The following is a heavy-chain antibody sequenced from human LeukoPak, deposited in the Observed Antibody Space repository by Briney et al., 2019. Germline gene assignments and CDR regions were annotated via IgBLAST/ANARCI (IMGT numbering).Heavy chain of an antibody. CDR2: IYTSGST. V-gene: IGHV4-61*02. CDR1: GGSISSGSYY. CDR3: ARDSDYYDSSGSPGGYYYYMDV. D-gene: IGHD3-22*01. J-gene: IGHJ6*03. Sequence: SQTLSLTCTVSGGSISSGSYYWSWIRQPAGKGLEWIGRIYTSGSTNYNPSLKSRVTISVDTSKNQFSLKLSSVTAADTAVYYCARDSDYYDSSGSPGGYYYYMDVWGKGTRSPSP.